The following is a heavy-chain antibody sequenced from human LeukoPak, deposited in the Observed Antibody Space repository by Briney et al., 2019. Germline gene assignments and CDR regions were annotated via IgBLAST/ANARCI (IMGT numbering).Heavy chain of an antibody. CDR3: VRGGFMAAAGLCDS. V-gene: IGHV6-1*01. J-gene: IGHJ4*02. Sequence: SQTLSLTCAISGDSVSSYSAAWNWIRQSPARGREGRGRTYYRSKWYSDYAVSVKSRITINSDTSKNQFSLQLNSVTPEDAAVYYCVRGGFMAAAGLCDSWGQGTLVTVSS. D-gene: IGHD6-13*01. CDR1: GDSVSSYSAA. CDR2: TYYRSKWYS.